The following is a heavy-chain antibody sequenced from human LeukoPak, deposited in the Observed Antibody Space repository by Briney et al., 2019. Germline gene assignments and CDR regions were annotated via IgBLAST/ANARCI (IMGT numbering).Heavy chain of an antibody. CDR2: FDPEDGET. J-gene: IGHJ6*03. CDR3: ATAGGGGSSWDPYYYMDV. CDR1: GYTLTELS. D-gene: IGHD6-13*01. V-gene: IGHV1-24*01. Sequence: ASVKVSCKVSGYTLTELSMHWVRQAPGKGLEWMGGFDPEDGETIYAQKFQGRVTMTEDTSTDTAYMGLSSLRSEDTAVYYCATAGGGGSSWDPYYYMDVWGKGTTVTVSS.